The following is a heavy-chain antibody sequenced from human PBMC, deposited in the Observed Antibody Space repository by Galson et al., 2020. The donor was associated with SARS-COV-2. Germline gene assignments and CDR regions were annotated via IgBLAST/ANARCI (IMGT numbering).Heavy chain of an antibody. V-gene: IGHV3-48*03. J-gene: IGHJ4*02. Sequence: GGSLRLSCAASGFTFSSYEMNWVRQAPGKGLEWVSYISSSGSTIYYADSVKGRFNISRDNAKNSLYLQMKSLRAEDTAVYYCARGQAREYYDFWSGYPPGGFDYWGQGTLVTVSS. D-gene: IGHD3-3*01. CDR1: GFTFSSYE. CDR3: ARGQAREYYDFWSGYPPGGFDY. CDR2: ISSSGSTI.